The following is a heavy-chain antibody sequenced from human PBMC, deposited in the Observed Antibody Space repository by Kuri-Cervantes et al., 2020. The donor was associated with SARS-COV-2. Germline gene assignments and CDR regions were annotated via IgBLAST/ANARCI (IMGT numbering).Heavy chain of an antibody. V-gene: IGHV1-46*01. Sequence: ASVKVSCKASGYTFTSYYMHWVRQAPGQGLEWMGIINPRGGSTSYAQKFQGRVTITADKSTSTAYMELSSLRSEDTAVYYCAREPGGGYYPHWGQGTLVTVSS. D-gene: IGHD3-22*01. CDR2: INPRGGST. J-gene: IGHJ4*02. CDR1: GYTFTSYY. CDR3: AREPGGGYYPH.